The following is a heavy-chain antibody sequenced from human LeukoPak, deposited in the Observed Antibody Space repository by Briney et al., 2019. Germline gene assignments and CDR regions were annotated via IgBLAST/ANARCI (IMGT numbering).Heavy chain of an antibody. CDR1: GFTFSNFA. D-gene: IGHD6-19*01. CDR2: ISGSGGST. V-gene: IGHV3-23*01. Sequence: GGSLRLSCAASGFTFSNFAMNWVRQAPGKGLEWVSTISGSGGSTYYADSVKGRFTISRDNSKNTLYLQMNSLRAEDTAVYYCAKMVHTEQWLVPFDYWGQGTLSPSPQ. J-gene: IGHJ4*02. CDR3: AKMVHTEQWLVPFDY.